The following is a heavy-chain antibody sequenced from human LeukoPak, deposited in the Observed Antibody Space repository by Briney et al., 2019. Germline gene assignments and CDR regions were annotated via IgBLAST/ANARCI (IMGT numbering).Heavy chain of an antibody. D-gene: IGHD2-21*02. Sequence: GGSLRLSCAASGFTFSSYAMSWVRQAPGKGLEWVARIRSKRDGGTTDYAAPMKGRFTISRDDSKNTMYLQMNSLKAEDTAVYYCARDWYYAFDFWGQGTMVTVSS. CDR2: IRSKRDGGTT. J-gene: IGHJ3*01. CDR3: ARDWYYAFDF. V-gene: IGHV3-15*01. CDR1: GFTFSSYA.